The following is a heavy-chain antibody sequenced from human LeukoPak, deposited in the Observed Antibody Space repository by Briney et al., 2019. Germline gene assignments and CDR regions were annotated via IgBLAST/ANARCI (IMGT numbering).Heavy chain of an antibody. Sequence: PGGSLRLSCAASGFTFSSFWMSWVRQAPGKGLEWVANIKQGGSEQHYVDSVKGRFTISRDNAKNSVYLQMNSLRAEDTAVYYCAKALGGGINFDYWGQGTLVTVSS. D-gene: IGHD3-16*01. J-gene: IGHJ4*02. CDR1: GFTFSSFW. CDR3: AKALGGGINFDY. CDR2: IKQGGSEQ. V-gene: IGHV3-7*03.